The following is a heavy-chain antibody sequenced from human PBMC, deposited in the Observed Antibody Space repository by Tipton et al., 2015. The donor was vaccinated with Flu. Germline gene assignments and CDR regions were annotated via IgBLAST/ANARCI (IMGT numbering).Heavy chain of an antibody. CDR1: GGSFSGYY. CDR3: ARSRRITMIVVVTRGAFDI. V-gene: IGHV4-34*01. CDR2: INHSGST. D-gene: IGHD3-22*01. Sequence: TLSLTCAVYGGSFSGYYWSWIRQPPGKGLEWIGEINHSGSTNYNPSLKSRVTISVDTSKNQFSLKLSSVTAADTAVYYCARSRRITMIVVVTRGAFDIWGQGTMVTVSS. J-gene: IGHJ3*02.